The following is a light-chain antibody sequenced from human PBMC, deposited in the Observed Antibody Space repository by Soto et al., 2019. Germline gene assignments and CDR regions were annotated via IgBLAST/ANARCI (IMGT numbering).Light chain of an antibody. J-gene: IGKJ3*01. CDR3: QHYNNLPPFT. CDR1: EDIRTS. Sequence: DIQMTQSPSSLSASVGARVSITCQASEDIRTSLSWFQHKPGRAPKLLIYGASYLETGVPSRFRGSGSGTDFSLTINSLQPEDIATYYCQHYNNLPPFTFGPGTIVDIK. V-gene: IGKV1-33*01. CDR2: GAS.